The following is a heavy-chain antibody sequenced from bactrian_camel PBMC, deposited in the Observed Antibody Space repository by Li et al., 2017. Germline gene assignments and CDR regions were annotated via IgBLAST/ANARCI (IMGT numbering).Heavy chain of an antibody. CDR2: IHVDGITT. CDR1: GHTYSSNC. CDR3: AADSRRFCSAYWDQRDFDN. Sequence: VQLVESGGGSVQPGGSLRLSCGASGHTYSSNCMGWFRQAPGKEREGVAGIHVDGITTIHADSVKGRFTISKDNARRTLYLEMNDLKPEDTGTYYCAADSRRFCSAYWDQRDFDNWGQGTQVTVS. J-gene: IGHJ6*01. D-gene: IGHD1*01. V-gene: IGHV3S53*01.